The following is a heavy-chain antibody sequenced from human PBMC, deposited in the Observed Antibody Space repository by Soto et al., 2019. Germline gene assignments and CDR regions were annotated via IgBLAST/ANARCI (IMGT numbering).Heavy chain of an antibody. J-gene: IGHJ4*02. CDR3: ARIGGYHGPLDY. CDR1: GVSISSYF. D-gene: IGHD6-25*01. V-gene: IGHV4-59*01. Sequence: PSETLSLTCSVSGVSISSYFWSWIRQAPGRGLEWIGYTYHRGSTNYSPSLRSRVAISLDTSENQFSLKVNSVTAADTAMYYCARIGGYHGPLDYWGQGTPVTVS. CDR2: TYHRGST.